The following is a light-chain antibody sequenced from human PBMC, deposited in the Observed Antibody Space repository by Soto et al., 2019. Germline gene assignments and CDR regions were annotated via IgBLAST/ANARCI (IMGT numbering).Light chain of an antibody. CDR1: QYVSSF. V-gene: IGKV3-11*01. J-gene: IGKJ1*01. CDR2: DAS. Sequence: EIVLTQSPATLSLSPGERATLSCRASQYVSSFLAWYQQKAGQAPRLLIYDASNRATGIPARFSGSVSGTDFTLTISSLDPEDFAVYYCQQRSNWPRTFGQGTKVDIK. CDR3: QQRSNWPRT.